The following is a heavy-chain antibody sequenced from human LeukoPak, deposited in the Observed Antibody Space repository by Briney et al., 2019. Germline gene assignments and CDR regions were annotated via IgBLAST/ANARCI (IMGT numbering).Heavy chain of an antibody. CDR1: GGSISSYY. Sequence: TSETLSLTCTVSGGSISSYYWSWIRQPPGKGLEWIGSIYYSGSTYYNPSLKSRVTISVDTSKNQFSLKLSSVTAADTAVYYCARDHNWFDPWGQGTLVTVSS. CDR3: ARDHNWFDP. V-gene: IGHV4-59*12. CDR2: IYYSGST. J-gene: IGHJ5*02.